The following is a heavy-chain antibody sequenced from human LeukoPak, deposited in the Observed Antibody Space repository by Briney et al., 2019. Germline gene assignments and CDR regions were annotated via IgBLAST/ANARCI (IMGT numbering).Heavy chain of an antibody. Sequence: PGGSLRLSCAASGFTFSSYWMSWVRQAPGKGLEWVANIKQDGSEKYYVDSMKGRFTISRDNSKNTLYLQMNSLRAEDTAVYYCANDYYDSSGYYAIPLYFDYWGQGTLVTVSS. CDR1: GFTFSSYW. CDR3: ANDYYDSSGYYAIPLYFDY. D-gene: IGHD3-22*01. V-gene: IGHV3-7*03. CDR2: IKQDGSEK. J-gene: IGHJ4*02.